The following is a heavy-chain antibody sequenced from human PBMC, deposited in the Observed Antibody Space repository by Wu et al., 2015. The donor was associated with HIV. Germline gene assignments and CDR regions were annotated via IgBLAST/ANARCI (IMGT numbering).Heavy chain of an antibody. D-gene: IGHD6-13*01. Sequence: QVQLVQSGAEVKKPGSSVKVSCKASGGTFSSYAIIWVRQAPGQGLEWLGGIIPIFGNRKYAQRVQGRVTITADESTSTMELSSLRSEDTAVYYCARVEGSSWPMGYWYFDLWGRGTLVTVSS. CDR3: ARVEGSSWPMGYWYFDL. CDR1: GGTFSSYA. CDR2: IIPIFGNR. J-gene: IGHJ2*01. V-gene: IGHV1-69*12.